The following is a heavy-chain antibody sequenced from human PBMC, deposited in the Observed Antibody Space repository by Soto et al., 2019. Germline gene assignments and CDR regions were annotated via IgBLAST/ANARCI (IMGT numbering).Heavy chain of an antibody. D-gene: IGHD3-3*02. CDR1: GDSIRRSSYY. CDR2: IHYRANS. J-gene: IGHJ5*02. V-gene: IGHV4-39*01. Sequence: SESLSLTXAVSGDSIRRSSYYWAWIRQPPGKGLEWIGSIHYRANSYYSPSLKSRITISVDTSQNQISLRLSSVTAADTAVYYCARPLQLAVSGFDPWGQGTLVTVSS. CDR3: ARPLQLAVSGFDP.